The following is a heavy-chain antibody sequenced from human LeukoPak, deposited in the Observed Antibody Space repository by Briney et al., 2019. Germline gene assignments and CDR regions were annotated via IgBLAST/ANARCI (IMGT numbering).Heavy chain of an antibody. CDR1: EFAFSTYN. J-gene: IGHJ4*02. Sequence: GGSLRLSCAASEFAFSTYNMNWVRQGPGKGLEWVSTMSASDAGTYYADSVKGRFTISRDNSKNTLYLQMNSLRAEDAAVYYCARGSAVADIYFDYWGQGTLVTVSS. V-gene: IGHV3-23*01. CDR2: MSASDAGT. D-gene: IGHD6-19*01. CDR3: ARGSAVADIYFDY.